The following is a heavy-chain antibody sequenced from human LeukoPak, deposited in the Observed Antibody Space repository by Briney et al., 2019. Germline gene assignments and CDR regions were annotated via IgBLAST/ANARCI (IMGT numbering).Heavy chain of an antibody. CDR1: GFTFSSYE. Sequence: GGSLRLSCAASGFTFSSYEMNWVRQAPGKGLEWVSYISSSGSTIYYADSVKGRFTISRDNAKNSLYLQMNSLRAEDTAVYYCAKQKGRIAAAGTAEYWGQGTLVTVSS. CDR3: AKQKGRIAAAGTAEY. CDR2: ISSSGSTI. V-gene: IGHV3-48*03. J-gene: IGHJ4*02. D-gene: IGHD6-13*01.